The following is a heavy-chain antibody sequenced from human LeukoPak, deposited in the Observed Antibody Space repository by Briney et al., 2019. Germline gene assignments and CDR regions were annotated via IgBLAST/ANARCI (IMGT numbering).Heavy chain of an antibody. CDR1: GFTFSSYS. CDR2: ISSSSSTI. V-gene: IGHV3-48*04. Sequence: GGSLRLSCAASGFTFSSYSMNWVRQAPGKGLEWVSYISSSSSTIYYADSVKGRFTISRDNAKNSLYLQMNSLRAEDTAVYYCARGRYYRYYDSSLTPYMDVWGKGTTVTVSS. J-gene: IGHJ6*03. D-gene: IGHD3-22*01. CDR3: ARGRYYRYYDSSLTPYMDV.